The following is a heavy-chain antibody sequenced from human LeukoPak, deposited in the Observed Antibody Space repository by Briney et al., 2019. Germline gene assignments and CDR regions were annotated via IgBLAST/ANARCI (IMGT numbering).Heavy chain of an antibody. J-gene: IGHJ4*02. Sequence: WIRQPPGKGLEWVSGINWNGGSTGYADSVKGRFTISRDNAKNSLYLQMNSLRAEDTALYYCATTSNIAVAGTPGGYWGQGTLVTVSS. D-gene: IGHD6-19*01. CDR2: INWNGGST. V-gene: IGHV3-20*03. CDR3: ATTSNIAVAGTPGGY.